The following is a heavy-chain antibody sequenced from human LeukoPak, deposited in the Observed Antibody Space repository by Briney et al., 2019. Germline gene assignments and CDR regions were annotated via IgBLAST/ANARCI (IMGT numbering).Heavy chain of an antibody. V-gene: IGHV4-34*01. J-gene: IGHJ4*02. Sequence: ETSETLSLTCAVYGGSFSGYYWSWIRQPPGKGLEWTGEINHSGSTNYNPSLKSRVTISVDTPKNQFSLKLSSVTAADTAVYYCARAWGYSYGYDYWGQGTLVTVSS. D-gene: IGHD5-18*01. CDR2: INHSGST. CDR1: GGSFSGYY. CDR3: ARAWGYSYGYDY.